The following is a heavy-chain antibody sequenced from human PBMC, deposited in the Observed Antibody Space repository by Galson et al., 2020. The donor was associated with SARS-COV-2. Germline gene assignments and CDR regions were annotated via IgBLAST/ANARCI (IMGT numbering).Heavy chain of an antibody. CDR1: GYTFTGYY. J-gene: IGHJ3*02. V-gene: IGHV1-2*02. CDR3: ARVGLYSSSWDAFDI. CDR2: INPNSGGT. D-gene: IGHD6-13*01. Sequence: ASVKVSCKASGYTFTGYYMHWVRQAPGQGLEWMGWINPNSGGTNYAQKLQGRVTMTRDTSISTAYMELSRLRSDDTAVYYCARVGLYSSSWDAFDIWGQGTMVTVSS.